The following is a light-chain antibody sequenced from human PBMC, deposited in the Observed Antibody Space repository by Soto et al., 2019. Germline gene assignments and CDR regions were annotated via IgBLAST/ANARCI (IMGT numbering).Light chain of an antibody. CDR3: SSYTSSSTLYV. CDR1: SRDVGCYNY. J-gene: IGLJ1*01. CDR2: DVS. V-gene: IGLV2-14*01. Sequence: QSVLTQPASVSGSPGQSITISCTGTSRDVGCYNYVSWYQQHPGKAPKLMIYDVSIRPSGVSIRFSGSKSGNTASLTISGLQAEDEADYYCSSYTSSSTLYVFGTGTKVTVL.